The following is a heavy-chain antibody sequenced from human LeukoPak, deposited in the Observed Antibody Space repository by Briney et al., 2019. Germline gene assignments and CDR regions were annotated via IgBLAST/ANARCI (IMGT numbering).Heavy chain of an antibody. CDR1: GFTFSSYG. D-gene: IGHD6-19*01. CDR2: ISNDGSDK. V-gene: IGHV3-30*18. Sequence: PGGSLRLSCAASGFTFSSYGMYWVRQAPGKGLEWVVVISNDGSDKYYADSVKGRFTISRDNSKNTLYLQMNSLRAEDTAVYYCAKGYSTGWYVGVDYWGQGTLVTVSS. J-gene: IGHJ4*02. CDR3: AKGYSTGWYVGVDY.